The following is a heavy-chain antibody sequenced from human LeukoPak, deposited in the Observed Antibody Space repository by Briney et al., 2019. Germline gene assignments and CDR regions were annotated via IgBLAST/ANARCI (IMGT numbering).Heavy chain of an antibody. J-gene: IGHJ4*02. V-gene: IGHV4-59*01. D-gene: IGHD6-13*01. Sequence: PSEALSLTCTVSVGSISIYYWSWIRQPPGKGLEWIVYIYYSGSTNYNPSLKSRVTISVDTSKNQFSLKLSSVTAADTAVYYCARVTGYVMEDYFDYWGQGTLVTVSS. CDR3: ARVTGYVMEDYFDY. CDR2: IYYSGST. CDR1: VGSISIYY.